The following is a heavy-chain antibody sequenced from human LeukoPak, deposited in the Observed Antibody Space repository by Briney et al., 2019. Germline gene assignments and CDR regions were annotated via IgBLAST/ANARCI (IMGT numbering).Heavy chain of an antibody. CDR3: AKRRRAEAGPEDY. CDR2: INSDGGRI. V-gene: IGHV3-74*01. J-gene: IGHJ4*02. Sequence: GGSLRLSCAASGFTFSSYWMHWVRQAPGKGLVWVSRINSDGGRIRYADSVKGRFTISRDNSENTLSLQMSSLRAEDTAIYYCAKRRRAEAGPEDYWGQGTLVTVSS. CDR1: GFTFSSYW. D-gene: IGHD6-19*01.